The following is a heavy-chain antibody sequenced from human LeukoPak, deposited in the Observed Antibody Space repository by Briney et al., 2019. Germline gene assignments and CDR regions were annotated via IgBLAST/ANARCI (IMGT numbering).Heavy chain of an antibody. Sequence: GGSLRLSCAASGFTFSSYSMNWVRQAPGKGLEWVSAISGSGGSTYYADSVKGRFTISRDNSKNTLYLQMNSLRAEDTAVYYCAKDGGPWFGELNWFDPWGQGTLVTVSS. D-gene: IGHD3-10*01. CDR3: AKDGGPWFGELNWFDP. CDR1: GFTFSSYS. J-gene: IGHJ5*02. CDR2: ISGSGGST. V-gene: IGHV3-23*01.